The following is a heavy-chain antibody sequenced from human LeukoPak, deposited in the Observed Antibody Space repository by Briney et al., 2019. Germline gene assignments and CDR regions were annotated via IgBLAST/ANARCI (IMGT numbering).Heavy chain of an antibody. D-gene: IGHD1-26*01. J-gene: IGHJ4*02. Sequence: GGPLRLSCAASGFTFRSDWMHWVRRAPGKGLVWVSRINSDGSSTAYADSVKGRFTISRDNAKNTLYLQMNSLRAEDTAVYYCGRALGSPLDYWGQGTLVTVSS. CDR3: GRALGSPLDY. CDR1: GFTFRSDW. CDR2: INSDGSST. V-gene: IGHV3-74*01.